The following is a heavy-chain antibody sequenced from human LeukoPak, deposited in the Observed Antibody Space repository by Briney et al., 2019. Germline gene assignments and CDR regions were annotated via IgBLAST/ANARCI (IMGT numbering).Heavy chain of an antibody. CDR2: TSPNSGGT. J-gene: IGHJ4*02. Sequence: ASVKVSCKASGYTFTDYYMHWVRQAPGQGPEWMGWTSPNSGGTNYAQKFQGRVTMTRDTSISTAYMELSSLRSDDTAVYYCARVYYFGSGSYPLHYFDYWGQGTLVTVSS. CDR3: ARVYYFGSGSYPLHYFDY. CDR1: GYTFTDYY. V-gene: IGHV1-2*02. D-gene: IGHD3-10*01.